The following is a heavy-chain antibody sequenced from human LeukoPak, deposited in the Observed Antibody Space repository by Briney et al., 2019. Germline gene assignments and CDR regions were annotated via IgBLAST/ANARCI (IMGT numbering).Heavy chain of an antibody. CDR2: IYYSGST. J-gene: IGHJ4*02. D-gene: IGHD3-9*01. Sequence: SETLSLTCTVSGGSISSSSYSWGWIRQPPGKGLEWIGSIYYSGSTYYNPSLKSRVTISVDTSKNQFSLELSSVTAADTAVYYCARHPELRYFDWFTPTAFDYWGQGTLVTVSS. CDR1: GGSISSSSYS. CDR3: ARHPELRYFDWFTPTAFDY. V-gene: IGHV4-39*01.